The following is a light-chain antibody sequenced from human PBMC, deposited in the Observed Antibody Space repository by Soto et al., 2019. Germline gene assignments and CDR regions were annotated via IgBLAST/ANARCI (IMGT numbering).Light chain of an antibody. CDR1: QSVDNY. CDR2: DVS. Sequence: EIVLTQSPATLSLSPGERATLSCRASQSVDNYLAWYQQKPGQAPRLLIYDVSNRATGTPARFSGSGSGTDFTLGISSLEPEDFAVYYCQQRSNRPRFTFGPGTKVDIK. J-gene: IGKJ3*01. CDR3: QQRSNRPRFT. V-gene: IGKV3-11*01.